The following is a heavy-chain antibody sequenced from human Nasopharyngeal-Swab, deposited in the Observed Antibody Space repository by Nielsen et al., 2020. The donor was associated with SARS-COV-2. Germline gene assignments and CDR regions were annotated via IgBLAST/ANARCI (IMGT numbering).Heavy chain of an antibody. CDR1: GYTLTGYY. CDR2: INPYSGGT. CDR3: ARVVGGNDYYYMDV. V-gene: IGHV1-2*04. D-gene: IGHD1-14*01. Sequence: ASVKVSCKASGYTLTGYYMHWVRQAPGQGLEWMGWINPYSGGTNYAQKFQGWVTMTRDTSISTAYMELSRLRSDDTAVYYCARVVGGNDYYYMDVWGKGTTVTVSS. J-gene: IGHJ6*03.